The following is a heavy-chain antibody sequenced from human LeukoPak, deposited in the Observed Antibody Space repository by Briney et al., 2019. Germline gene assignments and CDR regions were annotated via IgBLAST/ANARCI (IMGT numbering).Heavy chain of an antibody. V-gene: IGHV1-58*02. CDR2: IVVGSGNT. D-gene: IGHD3-10*01. J-gene: IGHJ3*02. CDR3: AAVDLWDTMGLEDAFDI. Sequence: TSVKVSCKASGFTFTSSAMQWVQQARGQRLEWIGWIVVGSGNTNYAQKFQERVTITRDMSTSTAYMELSSLRSEDTAVYYCAAVDLWDTMGLEDAFDIWGQGTMVTVSS. CDR1: GFTFTSSA.